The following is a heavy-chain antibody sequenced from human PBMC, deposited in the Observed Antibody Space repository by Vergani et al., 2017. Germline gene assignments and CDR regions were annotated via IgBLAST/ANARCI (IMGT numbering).Heavy chain of an antibody. CDR1: GGSINDKY. V-gene: IGHV4-59*12. J-gene: IGHJ3*02. Sequence: QVQLQESGPGLVKPSETLSLTCTVSGGSINDKYWSWIRQPPGKGLEWIGYVLYSVTSNYNPSLKRRGTISVDTSKNQFALKLSSLTAADTSVYYCAIDRGGYGGNSRIPLDAFDIWGQGTMVTVSS. CDR3: AIDRGGYGGNSRIPLDAFDI. CDR2: VLYSVTS. D-gene: IGHD4-23*01.